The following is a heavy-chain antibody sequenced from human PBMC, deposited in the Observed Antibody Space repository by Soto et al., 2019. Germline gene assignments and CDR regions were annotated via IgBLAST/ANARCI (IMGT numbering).Heavy chain of an antibody. CDR2: IYYSGST. CDR3: ARQHTANDAFDI. CDR1: GGSISSYY. V-gene: IGHV4-59*08. Sequence: SETLSLTCTVSGGSISSYYWSWIRQPPGKGLEWIGYIYYSGSTNYNPSLKSRVTISVDTSKNQFSLKLSSVTAADTAVYYCARQHTANDAFDIWGQGTMVTVSS. J-gene: IGHJ3*02.